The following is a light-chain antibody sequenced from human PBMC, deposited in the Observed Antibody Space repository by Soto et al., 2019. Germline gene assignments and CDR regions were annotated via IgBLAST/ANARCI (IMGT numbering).Light chain of an antibody. CDR1: QSVLYSSNNKNY. CDR2: WAS. J-gene: IGKJ4*01. Sequence: IVMTQSPESLAVSLGERATINCKSRQSVLYSSNNKNYLAWYQQKPGQPPKLLIYWASTRESGVPDRFSGSGSGTDFTLTISSLQAEDVAVYYCQQYYSTPLTFGGVTKVDIK. CDR3: QQYYSTPLT. V-gene: IGKV4-1*01.